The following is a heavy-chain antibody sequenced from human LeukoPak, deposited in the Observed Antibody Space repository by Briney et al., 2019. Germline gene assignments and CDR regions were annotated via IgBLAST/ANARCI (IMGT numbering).Heavy chain of an antibody. CDR3: ARHRSDIEVVPAAVDY. J-gene: IGHJ4*02. CDR2: IYYSGST. V-gene: IGHV4-39*01. CDR1: GGSISSSSYY. Sequence: SETLSLTCTVSGGSISSSSYYWGWIRQPPGKGLEWIGSIYYSGSTYYNPSLKSRVTISVDTSKNQFSLKLSSVTAADTAVYYCARHRSDIEVVPAAVDYWGQGTLVTVSS. D-gene: IGHD2-2*01.